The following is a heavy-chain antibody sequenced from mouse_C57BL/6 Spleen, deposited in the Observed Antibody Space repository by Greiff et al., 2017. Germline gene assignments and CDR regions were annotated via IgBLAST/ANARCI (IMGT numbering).Heavy chain of an antibody. J-gene: IGHJ4*01. CDR2: INPSNGGT. CDR1: GYTFPSYW. Sequence: VQLQQSGTELVKPGASVKLSCKASGYTFPSYWMPWVKQRPGQGLEWIGNINPSNGGTNYNEKFKSKATLTVDKSSSTAYMQLSSLPSEDSSVYYCARRGGRYAMDYWGQGTSVTVSS. CDR3: ARRGGRYAMDY. V-gene: IGHV1-53*01.